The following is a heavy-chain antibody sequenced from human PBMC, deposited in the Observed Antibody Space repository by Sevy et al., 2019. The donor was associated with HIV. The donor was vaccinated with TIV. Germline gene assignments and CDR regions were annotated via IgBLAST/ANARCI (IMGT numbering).Heavy chain of an antibody. J-gene: IGHJ4*02. Sequence: ASVKVSCKVSGYTLTKLSMNWVRQAPGKGLEWMGTFDPEDGETIYAQNFQGRVTMTEDTSTDTAYMELSSLRSEDTAVYYCATTREYYSDNSGYLDYWGQGTLVTVSS. D-gene: IGHD3-22*01. V-gene: IGHV1-24*01. CDR3: ATTREYYSDNSGYLDY. CDR1: GYTLTKLS. CDR2: FDPEDGET.